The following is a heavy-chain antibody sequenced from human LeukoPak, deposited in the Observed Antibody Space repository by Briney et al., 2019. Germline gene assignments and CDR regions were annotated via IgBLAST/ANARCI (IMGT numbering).Heavy chain of an antibody. Sequence: KPGGSLRLSCAASGFTFSSYSMNWVRQAPGKGLEWVSSISSSSSYIYYADSVKGRFTISRDNAKNSLYLQMNSLRAEDTAVYYCANYCSSTRRAFDIWGQGTMVTVSS. D-gene: IGHD2-2*01. CDR1: GFTFSSYS. J-gene: IGHJ3*02. CDR3: ANYCSSTRRAFDI. CDR2: ISSSSSYI. V-gene: IGHV3-21*01.